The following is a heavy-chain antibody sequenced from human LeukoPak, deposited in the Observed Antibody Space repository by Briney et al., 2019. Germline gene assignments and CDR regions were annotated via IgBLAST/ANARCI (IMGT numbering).Heavy chain of an antibody. CDR1: GFTFSDYY. CDR3: AWYGVTHGLDV. CDR2: INQDGSDK. J-gene: IGHJ6*02. D-gene: IGHD3-10*01. V-gene: IGHV3-7*01. Sequence: GGSLRLSCAAPGFTFSDYYMSWIRQAPGKGLEWVANINQDGSDKYYVDSVMGRFTIPKDNAKNSVYLQMNSLRPEDTAIYYCAWYGVTHGLDVWGQGTTVTVSS.